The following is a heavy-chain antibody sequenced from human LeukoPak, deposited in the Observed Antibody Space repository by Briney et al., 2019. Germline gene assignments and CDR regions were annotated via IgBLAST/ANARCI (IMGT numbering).Heavy chain of an antibody. Sequence: PSETLSLTCTVSGGSISSYYWGWIRQPPGKGLEWIGSIYYSGSTYYNPSLKSRVTISVDTSKNQFSLKLSSVTAADTAVFYCARALGGATFVSAFDIWGQGTMVTVSS. J-gene: IGHJ3*02. CDR1: GGSISSYY. CDR2: IYYSGST. V-gene: IGHV4-39*01. D-gene: IGHD1-26*01. CDR3: ARALGGATFVSAFDI.